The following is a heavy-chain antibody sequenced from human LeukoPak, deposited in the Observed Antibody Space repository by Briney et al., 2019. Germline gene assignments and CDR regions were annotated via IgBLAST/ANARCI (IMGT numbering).Heavy chain of an antibody. CDR3: ARDRHCANGVCHSPPGMDV. CDR2: IWFDGKNE. V-gene: IGHV3-33*01. J-gene: IGHJ6*02. Sequence: GKSLRLSCAASGFTFSSYGMHWVRQAPGKGLEWVADIWFDGKNEHFADSVKGRFTISRDNSKNTMYLQINSLRAEDTAVYYCARDRHCANGVCHSPPGMDVWGQGTTVTVSS. CDR1: GFTFSSYG. D-gene: IGHD2-8*01.